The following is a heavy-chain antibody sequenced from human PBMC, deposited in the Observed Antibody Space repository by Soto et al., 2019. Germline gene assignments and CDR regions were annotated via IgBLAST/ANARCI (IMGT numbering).Heavy chain of an antibody. Sequence: QVQLQESGPGLVKPSGTLSLTCAVSGGSISSNNWWSWVRQPPGKGLEWIGEIFQSGSTYYSPALKSRVTISVDKSKNQFSLKRTSVAAADTAVYYCARVYSGSYSDYWGQGTLVTVSS. V-gene: IGHV4-4*02. J-gene: IGHJ4*02. CDR1: GGSISSNNW. D-gene: IGHD1-26*01. CDR3: ARVYSGSYSDY. CDR2: IFQSGST.